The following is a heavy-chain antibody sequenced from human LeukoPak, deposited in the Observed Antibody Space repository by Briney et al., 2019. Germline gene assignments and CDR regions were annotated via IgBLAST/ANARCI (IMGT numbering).Heavy chain of an antibody. D-gene: IGHD2-21*02. CDR3: ASELAYCGGDCYSAFDT. CDR2: KSYDGSNK. Sequence: PGGSLRLSCAASGFTFSSYGMHWVRQAPGKGLEWVAGKSYDGSNKYSADSVKGRFTVSRDNSKNTLYLQMNSLRAEDTAVYYCASELAYCGGDCYSAFDTWGQGTMVTVSS. V-gene: IGHV3-30*03. CDR1: GFTFSSYG. J-gene: IGHJ3*02.